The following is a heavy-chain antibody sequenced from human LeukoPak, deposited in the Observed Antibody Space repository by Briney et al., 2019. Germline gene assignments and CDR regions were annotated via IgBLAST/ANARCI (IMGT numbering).Heavy chain of an antibody. J-gene: IGHJ4*02. CDR2: IYYSGST. D-gene: IGHD1-26*01. CDR3: ARGIVGATRGFDY. V-gene: IGHV4-59*01. CDR1: GGSISSYY. Sequence: PSETLSLTCTVSGGSISSYYWSWIRQPPGKGLEWIGYIYYSGSTNYNPSLKSRVTISVDTSKNQFSLKLSSVTAADTAVYCCARGIVGATRGFDYWGQGTLVTVSS.